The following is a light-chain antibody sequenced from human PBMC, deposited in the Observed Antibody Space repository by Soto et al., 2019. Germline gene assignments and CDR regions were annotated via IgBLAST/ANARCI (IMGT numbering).Light chain of an antibody. V-gene: IGLV2-14*01. Sequence: QSALTQPASVSGSPGQSITISCTGTSSDVGGYNCVSWYQQYPGKAPKLMIFGVSDRPSGVSNRFSGSKSGNTASLTISGLQAEDEADYYCSSYKTSSTVVVFGGGTKVTVL. CDR2: GVS. CDR3: SSYKTSSTVVV. CDR1: SSDVGGYNC. J-gene: IGLJ2*01.